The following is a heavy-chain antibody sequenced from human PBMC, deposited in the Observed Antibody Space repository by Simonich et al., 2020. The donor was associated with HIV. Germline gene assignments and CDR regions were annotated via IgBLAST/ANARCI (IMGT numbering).Heavy chain of an antibody. J-gene: IGHJ5*02. D-gene: IGHD3-3*01. V-gene: IGHV1-2*06. Sequence: QMQLVQSGAEVRKPGASVKVSCKASGYTFTGYDVYWVRQAPGQGRGWMGRINQKRGGTNDAQKFQGRVTMTRDTSISTAYMEMSSLTSDETAVYYCARWGGYYNFYSIYSGNWFDPWGQGTLVIVSS. CDR3: ARWGGYYNFYSIYSGNWFDP. CDR1: GYTFTGYD. CDR2: INQKRGGT.